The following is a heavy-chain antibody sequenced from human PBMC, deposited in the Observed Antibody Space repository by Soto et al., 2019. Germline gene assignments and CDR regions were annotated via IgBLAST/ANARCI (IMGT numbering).Heavy chain of an antibody. CDR2: IWYDGSNK. CDR3: ARAVGAVPGWFDP. Sequence: QVQLVESGGGVVQPGRSLRLSCAASGFTFSSYGMHWVRQAPGKGLEWVAVIWYDGSNKYYADSVKGRFTISRDDSKNTVHLQMTSLRAEDTAVYYCARAVGAVPGWFDPWGQGTLVTVSS. D-gene: IGHD1-26*01. J-gene: IGHJ5*02. CDR1: GFTFSSYG. V-gene: IGHV3-33*01.